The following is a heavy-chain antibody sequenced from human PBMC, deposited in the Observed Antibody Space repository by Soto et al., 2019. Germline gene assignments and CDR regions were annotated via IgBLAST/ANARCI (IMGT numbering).Heavy chain of an antibody. D-gene: IGHD1-26*01. Sequence: QVQLVQSGAEVKKPGSSVKVSCKASGGTFSSYTISWVRQAPGQGLEWMGRIIPILGIANYAQKFQGRVTITADKSTSTAYMELSSLRSEDTAVYYCASVKGDYYYYYGMDVWGQGTTVTVSS. CDR3: ASVKGDYYYYYGMDV. CDR1: GGTFSSYT. J-gene: IGHJ6*02. V-gene: IGHV1-69*02. CDR2: IIPILGIA.